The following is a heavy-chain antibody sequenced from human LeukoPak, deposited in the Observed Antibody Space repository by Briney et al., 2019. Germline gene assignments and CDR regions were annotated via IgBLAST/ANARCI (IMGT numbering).Heavy chain of an antibody. J-gene: IGHJ4*02. CDR3: ARDPEEPTYYDYVWGSYRPRGFDY. Sequence: GGSLRLSCVASGFTFSSHGFRWVRQAPGKGLEWVALIWYDGSYKYYADSVKGRFTISRDNAKNSLYLQMNSLRAEDTAVYYCARDPEEPTYYDYVWGSYRPRGFDYWGQGTLVTVSS. CDR2: IWYDGSYK. D-gene: IGHD3-16*02. CDR1: GFTFSSHG. V-gene: IGHV3-33*01.